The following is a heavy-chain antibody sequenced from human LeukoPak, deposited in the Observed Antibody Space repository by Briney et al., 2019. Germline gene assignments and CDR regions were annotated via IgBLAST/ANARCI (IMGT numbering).Heavy chain of an antibody. CDR1: GFTFDDYG. V-gene: IGHV3-20*04. CDR3: AKFFAPSGGNSGWPWVIDY. CDR2: ITWNGGST. Sequence: GGSLRLSCVASGFTFDDYGMSWIRQAPGKGLEWVSGITWNGGSTGYADSVKGRFTISRGNSENALYLQMNSLRAEDTALYYCAKFFAPSGGNSGWPWVIDYWGQGTLVTVSS. D-gene: IGHD6-25*01. J-gene: IGHJ4*02.